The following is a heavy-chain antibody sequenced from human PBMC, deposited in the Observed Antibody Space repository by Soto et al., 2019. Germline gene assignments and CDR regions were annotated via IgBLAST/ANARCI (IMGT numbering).Heavy chain of an antibody. Sequence: GGSLRLSCAASGFTFGSYAMSWVRQAPGKGLEWVSAISGSGGSTYYADSVKGRFTISRDNSKNTLYLQMNSLRAEDTAVYYCAKDAFSGYCSSTSCYILKYGMDVWGQGTTVTVSS. CDR3: AKDAFSGYCSSTSCYILKYGMDV. J-gene: IGHJ6*02. V-gene: IGHV3-23*01. CDR1: GFTFGSYA. D-gene: IGHD2-2*02. CDR2: ISGSGGST.